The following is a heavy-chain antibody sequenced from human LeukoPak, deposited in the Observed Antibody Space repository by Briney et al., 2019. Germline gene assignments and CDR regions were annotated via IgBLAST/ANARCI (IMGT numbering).Heavy chain of an antibody. CDR1: GFTFSSYA. D-gene: IGHD6-13*01. CDR3: ARVSGYTEDY. J-gene: IGHJ4*02. V-gene: IGHV3-23*01. Sequence: WGSLRLSCAASGFTFSSYAMSWVRQAPGKGLEWVSTIRGSGGGTYYADSVKGRFTISRDNSKNTLYLQMNSLRAEDTAVYYCARVSGYTEDYWGQGTLVTASA. CDR2: IRGSGGGT.